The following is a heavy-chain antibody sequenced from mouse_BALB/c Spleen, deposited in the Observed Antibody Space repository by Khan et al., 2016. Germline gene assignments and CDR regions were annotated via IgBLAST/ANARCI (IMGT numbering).Heavy chain of an antibody. CDR2: ISYSGST. CDR3: ARTTRRKC. Sequence: VQLKQSGPGLVKPSQSLSLTCTATGYSITSGYGWNWIRQFPGNKLEWMGYISYSGSTNYNPSLKSRISITRDTSKNQFFLQLNSVTTEDTATYYCARTTRRKCWGQGTTLTVSS. D-gene: IGHD2-12*01. V-gene: IGHV3-2*02. J-gene: IGHJ2*01. CDR1: GYSITSGYG.